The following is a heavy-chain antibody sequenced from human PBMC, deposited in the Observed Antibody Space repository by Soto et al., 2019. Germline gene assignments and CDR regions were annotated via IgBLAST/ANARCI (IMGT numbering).Heavy chain of an antibody. CDR2: IIPMTGPP. CDR3: ARGLRFTGATSWLTP. Sequence: VPGHGLEWMGGIIPMTGPPNYAEKFQGRLTLTADASTRTACLVLSSLKSEDTAVYYCARGLRFTGATSWLTPWGQGSVVIVSS. V-gene: IGHV1-69*01. D-gene: IGHD2-15*01. J-gene: IGHJ5*02.